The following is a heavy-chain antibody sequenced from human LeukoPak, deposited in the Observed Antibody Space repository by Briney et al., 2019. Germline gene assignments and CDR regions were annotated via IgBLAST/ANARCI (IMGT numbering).Heavy chain of an antibody. CDR1: GGSISSSSYY. CDR2: IYYSGST. Sequence: PSETLSLTCTVSGGSISSSSYYWGWIRQHPGKGLEWIGSIYYSGSTYYNPSLKSRVTISVDTSKNQFSLKLSSVTAAATAVYYWAGVSYESRSTYYMDVWGKGPRSPSP. V-gene: IGHV4-39*07. J-gene: IGHJ6*03. D-gene: IGHD5-12*01. CDR3: AGVSYESRSTYYMDV.